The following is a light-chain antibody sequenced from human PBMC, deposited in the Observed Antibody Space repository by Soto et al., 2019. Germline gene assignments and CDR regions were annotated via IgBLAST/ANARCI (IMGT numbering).Light chain of an antibody. CDR1: SSNIGAGYD. CDR2: GNS. Sequence: QSALTQPPSVSGAPGQRVTISCTGSSSNIGAGYDVHWYQQLPGTAPKLLIYGNSNRPSGVPDRFSGSKSGTSASLAITGLQAEDEADYYCQSYDSSLRGSSVFGTGTKVTVL. J-gene: IGLJ1*01. V-gene: IGLV1-40*01. CDR3: QSYDSSLRGSSV.